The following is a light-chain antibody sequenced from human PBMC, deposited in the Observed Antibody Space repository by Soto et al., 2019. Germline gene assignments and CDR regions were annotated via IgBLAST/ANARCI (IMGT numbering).Light chain of an antibody. Sequence: EIVLTQSPGTLSLSPGERATLSCRASQSVSSSYLAWYQQKPGQAPRLLIYGASSRATGIPDRCSGSGSGTDVTLTISRVAPEDFAVYDCQQYGSSPGYTFGQGTKLEIK. J-gene: IGKJ2*01. CDR3: QQYGSSPGYT. V-gene: IGKV3-20*01. CDR1: QSVSSSY. CDR2: GAS.